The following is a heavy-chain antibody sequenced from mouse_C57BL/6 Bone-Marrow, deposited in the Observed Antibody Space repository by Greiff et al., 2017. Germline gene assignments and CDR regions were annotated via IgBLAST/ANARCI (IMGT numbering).Heavy chain of an antibody. Sequence: VQLQQSGAELVRPGASVKLSCTASGFNINDDYMHWVKQRPEQGLEWIGWIDPENGDTEYASKFQGKATITADTSSNTAYLQLSSLTSEDTAVYYCTTRGYGSSYGAMDDWGQGTSVTVSS. D-gene: IGHD1-1*01. J-gene: IGHJ4*01. CDR2: IDPENGDT. V-gene: IGHV14-4*01. CDR1: GFNINDDY. CDR3: TTRGYGSSYGAMDD.